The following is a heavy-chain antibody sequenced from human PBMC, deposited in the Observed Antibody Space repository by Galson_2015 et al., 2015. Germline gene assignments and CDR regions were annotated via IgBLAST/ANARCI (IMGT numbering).Heavy chain of an antibody. CDR1: GGTFSSYA. CDR3: ARGDIVVVVAPDYYYGMDV. D-gene: IGHD2-15*01. Sequence: SVKVSYKASGGTFSSYAISWVRQAPGQGLEWMGGIIPIFGTANYAQKFQGRVTITADESTSTAYMGLSSLRSEDTAVYYCARGDIVVVVAPDYYYGMDVWGQGTTVTVSS. V-gene: IGHV1-69*13. CDR2: IIPIFGTA. J-gene: IGHJ6*02.